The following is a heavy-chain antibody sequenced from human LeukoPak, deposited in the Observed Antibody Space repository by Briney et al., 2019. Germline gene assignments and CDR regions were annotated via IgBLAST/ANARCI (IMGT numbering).Heavy chain of an antibody. CDR1: GGTFSSYA. D-gene: IGHD1-7*01. J-gene: IGHJ4*02. Sequence: ASVKVSCKASGGTFSSYAISWVRQAPGQGLEWMGRIIPILGIANYAQKFQGRVTITADKSTSTAYMELSSLRSEDTAVYYCARHITGTTVFLFDYWGQGTLVTVSS. V-gene: IGHV1-69*04. CDR3: ARHITGTTVFLFDY. CDR2: IIPILGIA.